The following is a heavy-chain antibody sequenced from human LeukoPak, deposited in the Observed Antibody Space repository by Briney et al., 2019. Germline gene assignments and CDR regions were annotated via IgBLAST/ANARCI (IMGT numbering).Heavy chain of an antibody. CDR3: AKVSSTLAAAGALSFDY. D-gene: IGHD6-13*01. Sequence: ATVKLSCKASGYPFTDYFIHWVQQAPGKGLEWMGHVDPGDGEAVYADRFQRRFTFTDDTSTGTVYMDVSSLTSDDSAVYYCAKVSSTLAAAGALSFDYWGQGTLVIVSS. CDR1: GYPFTDYF. V-gene: IGHV1-69-2*01. CDR2: VDPGDGEA. J-gene: IGHJ4*02.